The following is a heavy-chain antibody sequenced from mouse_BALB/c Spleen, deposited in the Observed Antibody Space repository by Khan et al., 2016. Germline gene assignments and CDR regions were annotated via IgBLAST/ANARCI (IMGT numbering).Heavy chain of an antibody. CDR3: ARDFGVDHLAFDY. CDR1: GYAFSSSW. Sequence: QVQLQQPGPELVKPGASVKISCKASGYAFSSSWMNWVKQRPGQGLEWIGRIYPGNVDTNYNGKFKGKATLTADKSSSTAYIQLSSLTSVDSAVYVCARDFGVDHLAFDYWGQGTTLTVSS. J-gene: IGHJ2*01. V-gene: IGHV1-82*01. D-gene: IGHD1-1*02. CDR2: IYPGNVDT.